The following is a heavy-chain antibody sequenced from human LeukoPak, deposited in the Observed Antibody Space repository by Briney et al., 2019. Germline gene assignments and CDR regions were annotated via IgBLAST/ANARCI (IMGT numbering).Heavy chain of an antibody. V-gene: IGHV1-2*02. Sequence: ASVKVSCKASGYTFTGYFMHWVRQAPGQGLEWMGWINPNSGDTNYAQKFQGRVTMTEDTSTDTAYMELSSLRSEDTAVYYCATSLGVGWDYWGQGTLVTVSS. CDR3: ATSLGVGWDY. CDR1: GYTFTGYF. D-gene: IGHD3-3*01. CDR2: INPNSGDT. J-gene: IGHJ4*02.